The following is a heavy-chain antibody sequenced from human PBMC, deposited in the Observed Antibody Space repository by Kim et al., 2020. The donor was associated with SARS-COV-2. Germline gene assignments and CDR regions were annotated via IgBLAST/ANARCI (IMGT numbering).Heavy chain of an antibody. CDR3: ARDGEYCTSATCYQYFNY. CDR2: IIPMPGIT. CDR1: GGTFSTYS. J-gene: IGHJ4*02. Sequence: SVKVSCKASGGTFSTYSINWVRQAPGQGLEWMGRIIPMPGITNYAQNFQGRITITADKSTSTAYMELSSLRSEDTAVYYCARDGEYCTSATCYQYFNYWSQGTLVTVSS. V-gene: IGHV1-69*04. D-gene: IGHD2-2*01.